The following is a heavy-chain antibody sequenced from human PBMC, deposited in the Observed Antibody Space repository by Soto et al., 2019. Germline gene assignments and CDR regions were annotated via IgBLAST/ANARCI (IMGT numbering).Heavy chain of an antibody. J-gene: IGHJ3*02. D-gene: IGHD1-26*01. CDR3: ARGKWDLLLHRPNAFGI. V-gene: IGHV1-69*13. Sequence: SVKVSCETSGGTFTDFAISWVRQVPGKGLECLGGFLPIFDTTKYAQELQGRVSCSAYESSTTSYLDMSSQRSEDGVAYYCARGKWDLLLHRPNAFGIWGQVTLVTVSS. CDR1: GGTFTDFA. CDR2: FLPIFDTT.